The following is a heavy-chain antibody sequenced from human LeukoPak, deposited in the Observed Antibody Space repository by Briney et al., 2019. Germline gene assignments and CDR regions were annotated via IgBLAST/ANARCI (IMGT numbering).Heavy chain of an antibody. CDR1: GGSFSGYY. D-gene: IGHD6-19*01. CDR3: ARGYSSGWYVDY. CDR2: IYYSGST. Sequence: PSETLSLTCAVYGGSFSGYYWSWIRQPPGKGLEWIGYIYYSGSTYYNPSLKSRVTISVDTSKNQFSLKLSSVTAADTAVYYCARGYSSGWYVDYWGQGTLVTVSS. J-gene: IGHJ4*01. V-gene: IGHV4-34*09.